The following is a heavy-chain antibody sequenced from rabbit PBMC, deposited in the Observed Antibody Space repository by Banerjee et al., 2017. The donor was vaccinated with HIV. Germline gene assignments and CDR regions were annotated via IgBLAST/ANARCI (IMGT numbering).Heavy chain of an antibody. D-gene: IGHD6-1*01. V-gene: IGHV1S47*01. CDR2: IYPDYGST. CDR3: ARNYYTYGYAGYAYATAMDL. Sequence: QEQLVESGGGLVTLGGSLKLSCKASGIDFSSYGISWVRQAPGKGLEWIAYIYPDYGSTDYASWVNGRFTISLDNAQNTVFLQMTSLTAADTATYFCARNYYTYGYAGYAYATAMDLRGPGTLVTVS. CDR1: GIDFSSYG. J-gene: IGHJ6*01.